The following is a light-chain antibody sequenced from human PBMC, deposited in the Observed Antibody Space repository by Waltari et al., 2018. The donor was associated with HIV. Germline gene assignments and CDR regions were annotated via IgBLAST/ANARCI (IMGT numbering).Light chain of an antibody. J-gene: IGLJ3*02. CDR2: EVS. CDR3: ASYTSTSARV. Sequence: QSALTPPASVSGSPGQSITISCTGTSSDVGDYNYVSWFQQHPGKVPKLLIYEVSNRPSGVSYRFSGSKSGNTASLTISGLQAEDEADYYCASYTSTSARVFGGGTKVTVL. CDR1: SSDVGDYNY. V-gene: IGLV2-14*01.